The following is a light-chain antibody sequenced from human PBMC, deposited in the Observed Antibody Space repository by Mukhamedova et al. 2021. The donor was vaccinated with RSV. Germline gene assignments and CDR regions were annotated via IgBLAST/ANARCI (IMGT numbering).Light chain of an antibody. CDR2: AAS. J-gene: IGKJ1*01. V-gene: IGKV1-27*01. CDR3: QEYNIAPWT. Sequence: WYQRRVHGKVPKRLIYAASTLRSGVPSRFGGSVSGTDFTLTISGLQPEDVATYFCQEYNIAPWTFGQGTKVEIK.